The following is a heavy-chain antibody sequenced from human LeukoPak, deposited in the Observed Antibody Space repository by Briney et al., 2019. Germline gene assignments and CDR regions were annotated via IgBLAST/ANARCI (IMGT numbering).Heavy chain of an antibody. CDR1: GGTFSSYA. CDR3: ARARYIVVVPAAPYYYYYMDV. J-gene: IGHJ6*03. Sequence: SVKVSCKASGGTFSSYAISWVRQAPGQGLEWMGGIIPIFGTASYAQKFQGRVTITADESTSTAYMELSSLRSEDTAVYYCARARYIVVVPAAPYYYYYMDVWGKGTTVTVSS. D-gene: IGHD2-2*01. V-gene: IGHV1-69*13. CDR2: IIPIFGTA.